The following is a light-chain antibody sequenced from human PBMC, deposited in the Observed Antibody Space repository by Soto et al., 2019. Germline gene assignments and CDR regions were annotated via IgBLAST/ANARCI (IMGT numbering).Light chain of an antibody. Sequence: QLVLTQPPSGSGAPGQRVTISCTGSSSNIGAGYAVPWYQQLPGTAPKLLIYENTNRPSGVPDRFSGSKSGTSASLAITGLQAEDEADYYCQSYDSSLSAFYVFGPGTKLTVL. CDR2: ENT. V-gene: IGLV1-40*01. J-gene: IGLJ1*01. CDR1: SSNIGAGYA. CDR3: QSYDSSLSAFYV.